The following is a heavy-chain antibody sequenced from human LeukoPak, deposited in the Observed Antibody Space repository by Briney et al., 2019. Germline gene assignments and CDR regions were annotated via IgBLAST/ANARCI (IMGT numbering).Heavy chain of an antibody. CDR2: ISHSGTT. Sequence: SETLSLTCAVSGGSISSGGHSWSWIRQPPGKGLEWLGYISHSGTTYYNLSFKSRVTISVDRSKNQFSLQLNSVTAADSAVYYCARVYDASVLYFDYWGRGTLVTVSS. CDR3: ARVYDASVLYFDY. V-gene: IGHV4-30-2*01. J-gene: IGHJ4*02. CDR1: GGSISSGGHS. D-gene: IGHD5/OR15-5a*01.